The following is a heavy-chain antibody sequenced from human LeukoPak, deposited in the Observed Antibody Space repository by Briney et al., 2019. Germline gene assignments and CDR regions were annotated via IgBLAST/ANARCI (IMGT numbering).Heavy chain of an antibody. D-gene: IGHD1-26*01. CDR2: IYYSGST. J-gene: IGHJ4*02. CDR1: GGSISSYY. CDR3: ARDSVGAMGY. Sequence: PSETLSLTCTVSGGSISSYYWSWIRQPPGKGLEWIGYIYYSGSTNYNPSLKSRVTISVDTSKNQCSLKLSSVTAADTAVYYCARDSVGAMGYWGQGTLVTVSS. V-gene: IGHV4-59*01.